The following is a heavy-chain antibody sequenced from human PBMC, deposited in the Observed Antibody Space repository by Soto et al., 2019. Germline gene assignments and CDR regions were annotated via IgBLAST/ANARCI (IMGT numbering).Heavy chain of an antibody. V-gene: IGHV4-4*02. CDR3: ARASPDYYGSGRAHFDY. Sequence: SETLSLTCAVSGGSISSSNWWSWVRQPPGKGLEWIGEIYHSGSTNYNPSLKSRVTISVDKSKNQFSLKLSSVTAADTAVYYCARASPDYYGSGRAHFDYWGQGTLVTVS. CDR2: IYHSGST. J-gene: IGHJ4*02. CDR1: GGSISSSNW. D-gene: IGHD3-10*01.